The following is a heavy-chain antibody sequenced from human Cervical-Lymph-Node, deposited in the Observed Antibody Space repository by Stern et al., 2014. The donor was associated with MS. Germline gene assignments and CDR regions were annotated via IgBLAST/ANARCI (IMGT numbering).Heavy chain of an antibody. Sequence: EVQLVQSGAEVKKPGASLKISCKGSGYSFTAHWIAWVRQMPGQGLEWRGIIYPGDSDPRQSPSCQGQVTISADKASSTAYLQWRSLKASDTAMYYCGRDYGDYAFDYWGQGTLVTVSS. CDR1: GYSFTAHW. V-gene: IGHV5-51*01. D-gene: IGHD4-17*01. CDR3: GRDYGDYAFDY. CDR2: IYPGDSDP. J-gene: IGHJ4*02.